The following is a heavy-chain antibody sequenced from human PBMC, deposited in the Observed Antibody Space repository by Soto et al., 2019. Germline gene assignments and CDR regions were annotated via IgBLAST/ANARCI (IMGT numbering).Heavy chain of an antibody. CDR2: INPNSGGT. J-gene: IGHJ3*02. D-gene: IGHD3-3*01. CDR3: ARGYYDFWSGYPHGAFDI. V-gene: IGHV1-2*04. CDR1: GYTFTGHY. Sequence: ASVKVSCKASGYTFTGHYMHWVRQAPGQGLEWMGWINPNSGGTNYAQKFQGWVTMTRDTSISTAYMELSRLRSDDTAVYYCARGYYDFWSGYPHGAFDIWGQGTMVTVSS.